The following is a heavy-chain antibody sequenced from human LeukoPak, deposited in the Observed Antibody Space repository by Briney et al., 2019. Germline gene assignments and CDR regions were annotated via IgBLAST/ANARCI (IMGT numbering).Heavy chain of an antibody. Sequence: SVKVSCKASGGTFSSYAISWVRQAPGQGLEWMGRIIPILGIANYAQKFQGRVTITADKSTSTAYMELSSLRSEDTAVYYCARDPRLRNSLYGIDVWGQGTTVTVSS. D-gene: IGHD5-18*01. J-gene: IGHJ6*02. CDR2: IIPILGIA. CDR3: ARDPRLRNSLYGIDV. CDR1: GGTFSSYA. V-gene: IGHV1-69*04.